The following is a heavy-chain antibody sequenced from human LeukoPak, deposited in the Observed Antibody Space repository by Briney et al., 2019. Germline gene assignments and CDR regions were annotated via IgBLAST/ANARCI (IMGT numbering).Heavy chain of an antibody. D-gene: IGHD3-10*01. Sequence: GGSLRLSCAASGFTFSSYGMHWVRQAPGKGLEWVAVIWYDGSKKYHADSVKGRFTITRDNSKNTLYLQMNSLRAEDTAVYYCAKSPGGHPDYWGQGTLVTVSS. J-gene: IGHJ4*02. V-gene: IGHV3-33*06. CDR1: GFTFSSYG. CDR2: IWYDGSKK. CDR3: AKSPGGHPDY.